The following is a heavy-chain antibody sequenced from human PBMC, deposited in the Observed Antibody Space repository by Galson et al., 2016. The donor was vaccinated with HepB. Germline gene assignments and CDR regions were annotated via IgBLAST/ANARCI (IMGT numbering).Heavy chain of an antibody. D-gene: IGHD2-2*01. CDR2: IYWDNDR. J-gene: IGHJ4*02. Sequence: PALVKPTQTLTLTCSFSGFSLSTSGVGVGWIRQPPGKALEWLVLIYWDNDRRYSPSLRSRLTITKDTSKNQVVLTMTKMDPVDTATYYCARLMGGLGYCSSTSCYHFDYWGQGILVTVSS. CDR3: ARLMGGLGYCSSTSCYHFDY. V-gene: IGHV2-5*02. CDR1: GFSLSTSGVG.